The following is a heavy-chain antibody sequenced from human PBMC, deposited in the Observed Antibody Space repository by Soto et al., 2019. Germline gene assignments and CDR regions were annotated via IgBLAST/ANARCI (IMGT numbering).Heavy chain of an antibody. V-gene: IGHV4-59*08. CDR3: ARHTSTAIRLGYYYYYMDV. D-gene: IGHD4-4*01. J-gene: IGHJ6*03. Sequence: QVQLQESGPGLVKPSETLSLTCTVSSGSISGYYWSWIRQPPGEGLEWIGYGHYSGSTNYNPSLKGRVTISADTSESQFSLKLTSVPAADTAVYYCARHTSTAIRLGYYYYYMDVWGKGTTVTVSS. CDR1: SGSISGYY. CDR2: GHYSGST.